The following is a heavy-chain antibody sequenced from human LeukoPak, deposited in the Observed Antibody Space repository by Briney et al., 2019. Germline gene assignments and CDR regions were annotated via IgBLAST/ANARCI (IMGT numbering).Heavy chain of an antibody. CDR3: AREEGGIFDY. J-gene: IGHJ4*02. CDR2: INHSGST. CDR1: GGSFSGYY. V-gene: IGHV4-34*01. Sequence: SETLSLTCAVYGGSFSGYYWSWIRQPPGKGLEWIGEINHSGSTNYNPSLKSRVTISVDTSKNQFSLKLSSVTAADTAVYYCAREEGGIFDYWGQGTLVTVSS. D-gene: IGHD1-26*01.